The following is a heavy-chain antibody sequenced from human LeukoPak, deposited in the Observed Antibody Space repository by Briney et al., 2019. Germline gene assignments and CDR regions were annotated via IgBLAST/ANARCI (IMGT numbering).Heavy chain of an antibody. Sequence: SEALPLACTFSGDSFSDYYWTWIRRPPGGTLEWIGHIYYRGSTKYNPSLKNRVSISLDTSRNQVSLTLTSVTAADTAVYYCARAMRWTSGPVELGWFDRWGQGPQVTVSS. D-gene: IGHD1-1*01. CDR1: GDSFSDYY. V-gene: IGHV4-59*01. CDR2: IYYRGST. CDR3: ARAMRWTSGPVELGWFDR. J-gene: IGHJ5*02.